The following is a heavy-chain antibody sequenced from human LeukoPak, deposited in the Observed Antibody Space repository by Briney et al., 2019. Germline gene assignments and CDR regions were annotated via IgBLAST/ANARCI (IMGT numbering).Heavy chain of an antibody. V-gene: IGHV3-74*01. CDR3: AKATGNLGN. CDR2: INSDGSST. Sequence: PGGSLRLSCAASGFTFSGFWMHWVRQTPGKGLVGVSRINSDGSSTNYADSVKGRFTISRDNSKSTLYLQMISLTAEDTAIYYCAKATGNLGNWGQGTLVTVSS. CDR1: GFTFSGFW. J-gene: IGHJ4*02. D-gene: IGHD1-1*01.